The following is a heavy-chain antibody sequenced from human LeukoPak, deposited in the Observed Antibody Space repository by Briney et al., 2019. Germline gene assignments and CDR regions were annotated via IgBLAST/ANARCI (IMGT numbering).Heavy chain of an antibody. D-gene: IGHD6-13*01. Sequence: TSETLSLTCTVSGGSISSYYWSWIRQPPGKGLEWIGYIHYSGSTNYNPSLKSPFTISVDTSKSQFSLKVNSVTAADTAVYYRASGTYYYFDFWGQGALVTVSS. CDR3: ASGTYYYFDF. CDR2: IHYSGST. V-gene: IGHV4-59*01. CDR1: GGSISSYY. J-gene: IGHJ4*02.